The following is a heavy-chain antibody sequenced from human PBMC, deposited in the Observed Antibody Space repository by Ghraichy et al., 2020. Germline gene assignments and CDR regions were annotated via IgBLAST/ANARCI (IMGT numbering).Heavy chain of an antibody. Sequence: GESLNISCAASGFTFSSYWMSWVRQAPGKGLEWVANIKQDGSEKYYVDSVKGRFTISRDNAKNSLYLQMNSLRAEDTAVYYCARNDFWSGYYYYGMDVWGQGTTVTVSS. V-gene: IGHV3-7*03. J-gene: IGHJ6*02. CDR2: IKQDGSEK. CDR1: GFTFSSYW. D-gene: IGHD3-3*01. CDR3: ARNDFWSGYYYYGMDV.